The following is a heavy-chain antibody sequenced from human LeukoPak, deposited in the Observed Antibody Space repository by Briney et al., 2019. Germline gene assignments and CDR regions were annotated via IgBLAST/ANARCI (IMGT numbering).Heavy chain of an antibody. CDR3: ARATGSGPDFDWLLYLPAYFDY. Sequence: SETLSLTCAVYGGSLSGYYWSWIRQPPGKGLEWIGYIYYSGSTNYNPSLKSRVTISVDTSKNQFSLKLSSVTAADTAVYYCARATGSGPDFDWLLYLPAYFDYWGQGTLVTVSS. D-gene: IGHD3-9*01. CDR1: GGSLSGYY. J-gene: IGHJ4*02. CDR2: IYYSGST. V-gene: IGHV4-59*01.